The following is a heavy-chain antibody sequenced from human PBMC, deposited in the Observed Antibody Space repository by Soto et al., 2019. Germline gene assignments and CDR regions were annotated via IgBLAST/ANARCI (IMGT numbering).Heavy chain of an antibody. J-gene: IGHJ4*02. V-gene: IGHV4-61*03. Sequence: PWKTLSLTSMFSVAAIADKVCTGVRQSPTQGREWIGLVHYIGKSNYAPSLKTRVTMSTDTSKNHFSLKLSSVTAADTAVYYCARGRDDNGDRHLGHLFDSWGKGTMVAVSS. CDR3: ARGRDDNGDRHLGHLFDS. D-gene: IGHD2-8*01. CDR2: VHYIGKS. CDR1: VAAIADKV.